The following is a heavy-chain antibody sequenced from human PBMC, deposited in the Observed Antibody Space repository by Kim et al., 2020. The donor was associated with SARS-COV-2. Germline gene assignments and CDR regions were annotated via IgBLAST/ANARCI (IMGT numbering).Heavy chain of an antibody. CDR2: EK. V-gene: IGHV3-7*01. Sequence: EKYYVDPAKGRLTNSRDDATNSLYLQMNSLRAEDTAVYYCARCYLQLWPDYWGQGTLVTVSS. CDR3: ARCYLQLWPDY. D-gene: IGHD5-18*01. J-gene: IGHJ4*02.